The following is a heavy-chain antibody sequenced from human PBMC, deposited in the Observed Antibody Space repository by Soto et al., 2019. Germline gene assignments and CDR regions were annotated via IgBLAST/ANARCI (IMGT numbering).Heavy chain of an antibody. CDR3: AKSGSGGRDFDY. V-gene: IGHV4-30-4*01. CDR2: IYYSGST. Sequence: SETLSLTCTVSGGSISSGDYYWSWIRQPPGKGLEWIGYIYYSGSTYYNPSLKSRVTISVDTSKNQFSLKLSSVTAAETAVYYCAKSGSGGRDFDYWGQGNLVTVS. J-gene: IGHJ4*02. CDR1: GGSISSGDYY. D-gene: IGHD3-3*01.